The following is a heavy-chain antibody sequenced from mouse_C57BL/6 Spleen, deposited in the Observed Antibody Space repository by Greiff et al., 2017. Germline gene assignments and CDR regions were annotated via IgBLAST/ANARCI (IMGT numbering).Heavy chain of an antibody. V-gene: IGHV1-53*01. D-gene: IGHD1-1*01. CDR3: ARNYGSSFYWYFDV. CDR2: INPSNGGT. CDR1: GYTFTSYW. Sequence: QVQLQQPGTELVKPGASVKLSCKASGYTFTSYWMHWVKQRPGQGLEWIGNINPSNGGTNYNEKFKSKATLTVDKSSSTAYMQRSSLTSEDSAVYYCARNYGSSFYWYFDVWGTGTTVTVSS. J-gene: IGHJ1*03.